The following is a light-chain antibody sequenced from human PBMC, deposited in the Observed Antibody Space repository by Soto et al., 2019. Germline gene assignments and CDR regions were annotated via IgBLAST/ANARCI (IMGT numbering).Light chain of an antibody. V-gene: IGKV4-1*01. CDR3: QQYYSTPFT. Sequence: DIVMTHSPDSLAVSLGERATINCKSSQSVLYSSKNKNYLSWYQQKPGQPPKLLIYWASTRESGVPDRFSGSGSGTDFTLTISSLQAEDVAVYYGQQYYSTPFTFGPGTKVDIK. J-gene: IGKJ3*01. CDR1: QSVLYSSKNKNY. CDR2: WAS.